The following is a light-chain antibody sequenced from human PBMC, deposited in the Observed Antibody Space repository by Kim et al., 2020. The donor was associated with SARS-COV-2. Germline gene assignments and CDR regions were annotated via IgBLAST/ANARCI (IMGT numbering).Light chain of an antibody. CDR1: QTINNK. V-gene: IGKV3-15*01. CDR2: DAT. CDR3: QQSNDWPPLT. J-gene: IGKJ1*01. Sequence: SPGERATLPRRASQTINNKLVWYQQKPGQAPRLLIYDATTRATGVPARFIGSGSETDFTRTISSLQSEEFAVYYCQQSNDWPPLTFGQGTKVDIK.